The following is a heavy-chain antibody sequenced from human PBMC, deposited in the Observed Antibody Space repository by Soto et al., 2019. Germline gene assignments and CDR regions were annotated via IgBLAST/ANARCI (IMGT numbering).Heavy chain of an antibody. V-gene: IGHV3-23*01. CDR1: GFTFSSYA. CDR3: AKRTVGWYFDL. J-gene: IGHJ2*01. Sequence: EVQLLESGGGLVQPGGSLRLSCAASGFTFSSYAMNWVRQAPGKGLEWVSVISGCGGSTYYADAVKGRFTISRDNSKNTLYLQMNSLRAEDTAVYYCAKRTVGWYFDLWGRGILVTVSS. D-gene: IGHD4-17*01. CDR2: ISGCGGST.